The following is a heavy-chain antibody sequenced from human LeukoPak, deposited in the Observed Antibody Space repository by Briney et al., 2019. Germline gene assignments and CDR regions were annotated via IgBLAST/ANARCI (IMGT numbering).Heavy chain of an antibody. CDR1: GYTFTSYG. Sequence: ASVKVSCKASGYTFTSYGISWVRQAPGQGLEWMGWISAYNGNTNYAQKLQGRVTMTTDTSTSTAYMELRSLRSDDTAVYYCARRSPELWFGELFPSTYYMDVWGKGTTVTVSS. J-gene: IGHJ6*03. CDR3: ARRSPELWFGELFPSTYYMDV. D-gene: IGHD3-10*01. V-gene: IGHV1-18*01. CDR2: ISAYNGNT.